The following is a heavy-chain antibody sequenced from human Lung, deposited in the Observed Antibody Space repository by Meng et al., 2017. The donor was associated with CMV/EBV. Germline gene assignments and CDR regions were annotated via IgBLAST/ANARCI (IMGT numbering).Heavy chain of an antibody. J-gene: IGHJ4*02. V-gene: IGHV1-69*05. CDR2: IIPLVGSA. D-gene: IGHD1-26*01. CDR3: ARIASSGSYYPFDY. CDR1: GDTFTTYV. Sequence: ASGDTFTTYVINWVRQAPGQGLEWMGMIIPLVGSADYAQKFQGRVTITTDESTTTAYMELSRLRSDDTAVYYCARIASSGSYYPFDYWGQGTLVTVSS.